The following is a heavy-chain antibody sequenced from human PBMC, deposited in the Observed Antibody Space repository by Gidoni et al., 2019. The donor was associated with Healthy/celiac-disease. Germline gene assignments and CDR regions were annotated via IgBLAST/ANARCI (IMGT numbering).Heavy chain of an antibody. CDR3: ARVGPLWFGESPHWFDP. CDR1: GYTFTGYY. CDR2: INPNSGGT. D-gene: IGHD3-10*01. J-gene: IGHJ5*02. V-gene: IGHV1-2*02. Sequence: QVQLVQSGAEVKKPGASVKVSCKASGYTFTGYYMHWVRQAPGQGLEWMGWINPNSGGTNYAQKFQGRVTMTRDTSISTAYMELSRLRSDDTAVYYCARVGPLWFGESPHWFDPWGQGTLVTVSS.